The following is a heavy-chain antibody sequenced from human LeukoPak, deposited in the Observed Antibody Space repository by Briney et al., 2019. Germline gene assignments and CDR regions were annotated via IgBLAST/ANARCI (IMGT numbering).Heavy chain of an antibody. CDR2: IYTSGST. V-gene: IGHV4-4*07. CDR3: ARDSSYYYDSSGYYWGGYYYYYMDV. D-gene: IGHD3-22*01. Sequence: PSETLSLTCTVSGGSISSYYWSWIRQPAGKGLEWIGRIYTSGSTNYNPSLKSRVTMSVDTSKNQFSLKLSSVTAADTAVYYCARDSSYYYDSSGYYWGGYYYYYMDVWGKGTTVTISS. J-gene: IGHJ6*03. CDR1: GGSISSYY.